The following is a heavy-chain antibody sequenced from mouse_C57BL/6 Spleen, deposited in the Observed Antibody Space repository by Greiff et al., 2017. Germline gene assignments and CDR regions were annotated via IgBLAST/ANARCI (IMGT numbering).Heavy chain of an antibody. CDR1: GYSITSGYY. J-gene: IGHJ1*03. CDR3: ASYYSNYWYFDV. V-gene: IGHV3-6*01. CDR2: ISYDGSN. Sequence: EVQVVESGPGLVKPSQSLSLTCSATGYSITSGYYWNWIRQFPGNKLEWMGYISYDGSNNYNPSLKNRISITRDTSKNQFFLKLNSVTTEDTATYYCASYYSNYWYFDVWGTGTTVTVSS. D-gene: IGHD2-5*01.